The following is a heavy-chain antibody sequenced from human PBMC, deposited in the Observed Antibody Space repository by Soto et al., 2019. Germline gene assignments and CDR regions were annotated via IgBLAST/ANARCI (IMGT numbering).Heavy chain of an antibody. J-gene: IGHJ4*02. D-gene: IGHD1-1*01. CDR3: ARATGTLRSRNCDY. V-gene: IGHV4-31*03. CDR1: GGSISRGGYY. Sequence: PSETLSLTCTVSGGSISRGGYYWSWIRQHPGKGLEWIGYIYYSGSTYYNPSLKSRVTISVDTSKNQFSLRLSSVTAADTAVYYCARATGTLRSRNCDYWGQGSLVTVSS. CDR2: IYYSGST.